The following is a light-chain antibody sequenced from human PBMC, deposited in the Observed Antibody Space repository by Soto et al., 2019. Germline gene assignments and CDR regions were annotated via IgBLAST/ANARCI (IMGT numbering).Light chain of an antibody. CDR2: EVS. CDR1: SSDVGSYNR. CDR3: NSFTTSSTYV. Sequence: QSLLTQPPSVSGSPGQSVTISCTGTSSDVGSYNRVSWYRQPPGTAPKLMIFEVSNRPSGVPDRFSGSKSGNTASLTISGLQAEDEADYYCNSFTTSSTYVFGTGTKV. V-gene: IGLV2-18*02. J-gene: IGLJ1*01.